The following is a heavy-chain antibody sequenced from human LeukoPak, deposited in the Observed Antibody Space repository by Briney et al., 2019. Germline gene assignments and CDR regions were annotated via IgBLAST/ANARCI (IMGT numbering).Heavy chain of an antibody. J-gene: IGHJ5*02. CDR3: ARMDVVVPAADP. Sequence: ASVKASCKASGGTFSSYAISWVRQAPGQGLEWMGRIIPILGIANYAQKFQGRVTITADRSTSTAYMELSSLRSEDTAVYHCARMDVVVPAADPWGQGTLVTVSS. V-gene: IGHV1-69*04. D-gene: IGHD2-2*01. CDR2: IIPILGIA. CDR1: GGTFSSYA.